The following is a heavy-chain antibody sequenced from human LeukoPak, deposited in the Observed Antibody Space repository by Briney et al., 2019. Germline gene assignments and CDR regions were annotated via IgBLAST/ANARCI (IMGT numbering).Heavy chain of an antibody. CDR3: ASSGDSSPAEYFQH. J-gene: IGHJ1*01. V-gene: IGHV1-69*04. CDR1: GGTFSSYA. CDR2: IIPILGIA. Sequence: SVKVSCKASGGTFSSYAISWVRQAPGQGLEWMGRIIPILGIANYAQKFQGRVTITADKSMSTAYMELSSLRSEDTAVYYCASSGDSSPAEYFQHWGQGTLVTVSS. D-gene: IGHD5-12*01.